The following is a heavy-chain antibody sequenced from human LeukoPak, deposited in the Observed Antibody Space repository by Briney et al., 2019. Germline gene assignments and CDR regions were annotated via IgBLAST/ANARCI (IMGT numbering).Heavy chain of an antibody. Sequence: SETLSPTCAVYGVSFSGYYWSWIRQPPGKGLEWIGRIYTSGSTNYNPSLKSRVTISVDTSKNQFSLKLSSVTAADTAVYYCAGGGYTAMADFDYWGQGTPVTVSS. CDR1: GVSFSGYY. CDR2: IYTSGST. CDR3: AGGGYTAMADFDY. J-gene: IGHJ4*02. V-gene: IGHV4-4*08. D-gene: IGHD5-18*01.